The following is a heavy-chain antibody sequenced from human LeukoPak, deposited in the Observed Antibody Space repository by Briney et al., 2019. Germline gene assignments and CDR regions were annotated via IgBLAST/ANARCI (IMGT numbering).Heavy chain of an antibody. D-gene: IGHD6-13*01. Sequence: GGSLRLSCAASGFIFSSYTMNWVRQAPGKGLEWVSSITSGSTYVYYADSVKGRFTISRDNAKNSLYLQMNSLRAEDTAVYYCARGTIAAADIDYWGQGTLVTVSS. V-gene: IGHV3-21*06. J-gene: IGHJ4*02. CDR1: GFIFSSYT. CDR2: ITSGSTYV. CDR3: ARGTIAAADIDY.